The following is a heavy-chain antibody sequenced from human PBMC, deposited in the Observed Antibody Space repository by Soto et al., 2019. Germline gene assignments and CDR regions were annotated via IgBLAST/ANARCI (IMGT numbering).Heavy chain of an antibody. CDR1: GGSLSSFY. J-gene: IGHJ4*01. V-gene: IGHV4-59*01. Sequence: SETLSLTCTVSGGSLSSFYCGWSRRPPGKGLEWIGYIYHSGTTKYNSSLKSRVTMSVDSSKNEFSLKLTSVTAADTAVYYCARVHKEELVTVPAAHYDHWGHGTLVTVSS. CDR2: IYHSGTT. CDR3: ARVHKEELVTVPAAHYDH. D-gene: IGHD2-2*01.